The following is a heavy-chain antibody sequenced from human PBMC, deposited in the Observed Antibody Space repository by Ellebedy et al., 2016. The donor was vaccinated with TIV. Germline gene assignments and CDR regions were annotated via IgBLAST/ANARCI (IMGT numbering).Heavy chain of an antibody. D-gene: IGHD1-1*01. J-gene: IGHJ5*02. CDR2: LNPNTGVT. CDR3: ARDFRQKWNDPTGVWFDP. CDR1: GYTFADYY. V-gene: IGHV1-2*02. Sequence: AASVKVSCKPSGYTFADYYIHWVRQAPGQGLEWMGWLNPNTGVTHYAPNFQGRVTMTSDTSISPAYMELNLLMSDDTAIYYSARDFRQKWNDPTGVWFDPWGQGTLVTVSS.